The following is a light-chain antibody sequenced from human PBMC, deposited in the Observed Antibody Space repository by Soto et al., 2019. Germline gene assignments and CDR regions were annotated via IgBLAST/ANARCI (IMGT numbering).Light chain of an antibody. Sequence: EVLLTQSPATLSLSPGQRATLSCRATQGVVSYLTWYQQKPGQAPRLLIYDTSTRATGIPARFSGSGSVTDFTLTISSLEREDFAVYYCQQRSNGLWTFGQGTKV. V-gene: IGKV3-11*01. CDR3: QQRSNGLWT. J-gene: IGKJ1*01. CDR1: QGVVSY. CDR2: DTS.